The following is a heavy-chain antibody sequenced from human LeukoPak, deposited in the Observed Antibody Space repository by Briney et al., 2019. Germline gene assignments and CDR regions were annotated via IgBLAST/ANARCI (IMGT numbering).Heavy chain of an antibody. J-gene: IGHJ4*02. Sequence: SETLSLTCTVSGGSISSGGYYWSWIRQHPGKGLEWIGYIYYSGSTYYNPSLKSRVTISVDTSKNQFSLKLSSVTAADTAVYYCARGLNYYDSSGYYIDWGQGTLVTVSS. CDR1: GGSISSGGYY. CDR3: ARGLNYYDSSGYYID. CDR2: IYYSGST. D-gene: IGHD3-22*01. V-gene: IGHV4-31*03.